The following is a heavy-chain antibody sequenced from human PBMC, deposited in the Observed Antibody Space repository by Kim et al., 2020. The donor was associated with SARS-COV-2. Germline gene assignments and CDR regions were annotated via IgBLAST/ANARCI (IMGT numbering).Heavy chain of an antibody. Sequence: SETLSLTCTVSGGSISSYYWSWIRQPPGKGLEWIGYIYYSGSTNYNPSLKSRVTISVDTSKNQFSLKLSSVTAADTAVYYCARAGYYDSSGYIFDYWGQGTLVTVSS. V-gene: IGHV4-59*01. CDR1: GGSISSYY. J-gene: IGHJ4*02. D-gene: IGHD3-22*01. CDR3: ARAGYYDSSGYIFDY. CDR2: IYYSGST.